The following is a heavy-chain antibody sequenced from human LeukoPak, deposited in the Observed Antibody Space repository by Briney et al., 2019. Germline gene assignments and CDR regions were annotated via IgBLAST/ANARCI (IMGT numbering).Heavy chain of an antibody. V-gene: IGHV3-23*01. Sequence: GGSLRLSCAASGFTFSNNAMSWVRQAPGKGLEWVSVITGSGYTTHYADSVKGRFTISRDNSKNTLYVQMNSLRAEDTAVYYCARETYCGGDCYVQYYFDYWGQGTLVTVSS. CDR3: ARETYCGGDCYVQYYFDY. D-gene: IGHD2-21*02. CDR1: GFTFSNNA. J-gene: IGHJ4*02. CDR2: ITGSGYTT.